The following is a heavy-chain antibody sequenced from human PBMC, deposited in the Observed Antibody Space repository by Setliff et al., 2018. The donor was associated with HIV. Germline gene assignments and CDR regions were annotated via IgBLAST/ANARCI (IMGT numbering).Heavy chain of an antibody. CDR1: GFTFSNYG. D-gene: IGHD5-12*01. CDR3: AREALSRDGYSYFDY. CDR2: LRFDGSNK. V-gene: IGHV3-30*02. J-gene: IGHJ4*02. Sequence: GGSLRLSCAAFGFTFSNYGMHWVRQAPGKGLEWVAFLRFDGSNKSYGDSVKGRFTISRDNSKNTLYVQMNSLRAEDTAVYYCAREALSRDGYSYFDYWGQGTLVTVSS.